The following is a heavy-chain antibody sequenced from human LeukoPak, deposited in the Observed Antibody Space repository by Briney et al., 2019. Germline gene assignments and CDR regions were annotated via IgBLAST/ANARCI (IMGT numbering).Heavy chain of an antibody. Sequence: PSETLSLTCTVSGGSMNSYFWNWIRQPPGKGLEWIGYIYYSGNTKYNPSLQSRVTISVDTSKNQFSLKLSSVTAADTAVYYCTRDPSSDGGYFGSWGQGTLVTVSS. D-gene: IGHD3-16*01. J-gene: IGHJ4*02. CDR1: GGSMNSYF. CDR2: IYYSGNT. V-gene: IGHV4-59*01. CDR3: TRDPSSDGGYFGS.